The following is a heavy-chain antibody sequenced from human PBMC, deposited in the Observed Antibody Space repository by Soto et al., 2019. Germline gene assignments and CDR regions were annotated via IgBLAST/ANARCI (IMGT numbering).Heavy chain of an antibody. CDR3: ARQYSSSTPFDY. V-gene: IGHV4-59*08. CDR2: IYYSGST. D-gene: IGHD6-6*01. J-gene: IGHJ4*02. CDR1: GGSISSYY. Sequence: QVQLQESGPGLVKPSETLSLTCTVSGGSISSYYWSWIRQPPGKALEWVGYIYYSGSTNYNPSLKSRVTISVDTSKNQFSLKLSSVTAADTAVYYCARQYSSSTPFDYWGQGTLVTVSS.